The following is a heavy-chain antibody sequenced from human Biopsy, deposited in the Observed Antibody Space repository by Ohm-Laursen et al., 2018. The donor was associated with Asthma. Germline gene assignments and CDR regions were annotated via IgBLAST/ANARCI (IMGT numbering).Heavy chain of an antibody. CDR1: GFTFSSYS. CDR2: IATDGSNK. V-gene: IGHV3-64D*08. J-gene: IGHJ4*02. CDR3: VKDHNAGYYYFDD. D-gene: IGHD2-21*01. Sequence: SLRLSCAASGFTFSSYSMHWVRQAPGRGPEYASSIATDGSNKFYADSVKGRFTVPRDNSKHTLYLHMTGLRADDTGVYYCVKDHNAGYYYFDDWGQGAQVTVSS.